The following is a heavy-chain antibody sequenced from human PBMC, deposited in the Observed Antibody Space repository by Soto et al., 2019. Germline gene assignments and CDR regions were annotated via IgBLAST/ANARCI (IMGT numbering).Heavy chain of an antibody. CDR2: IYHSGST. Sequence: SETQSLTYAVSGGSISSSNWWSWVRQPPGKGLEWIGEIYHSGSTNYNPSLKSRVTISVDKSKNQFSLKLSSVTAADTAVYYCASPKIAAAGPYYFDYWGQGTLVTVSS. CDR1: GGSISSSNW. J-gene: IGHJ4*02. CDR3: ASPKIAAAGPYYFDY. V-gene: IGHV4-4*02. D-gene: IGHD6-13*01.